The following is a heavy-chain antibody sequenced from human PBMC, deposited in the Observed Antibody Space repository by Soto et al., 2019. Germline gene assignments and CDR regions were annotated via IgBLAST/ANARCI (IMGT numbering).Heavy chain of an antibody. CDR1: GGTFSSYT. Sequence: QVQLVQSGAEVKKPGSSVKVSCKASGGTFSSYTISWVRQAPGQGLEWMGRIIPILGIANYAQKFQGRVTITADKSTSTAYMELSSLRSEVTAVYYCARDAEVGATSYWGQGTLVTVSS. D-gene: IGHD1-26*01. CDR2: IIPILGIA. J-gene: IGHJ4*02. CDR3: ARDAEVGATSY. V-gene: IGHV1-69*08.